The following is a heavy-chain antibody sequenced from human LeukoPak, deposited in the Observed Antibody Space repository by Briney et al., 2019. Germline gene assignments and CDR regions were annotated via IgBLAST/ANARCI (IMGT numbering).Heavy chain of an antibody. CDR1: GFTFSSYA. J-gene: IGHJ6*02. CDR3: ARAPYYYYYDSSGYPEPGYYYGMDV. D-gene: IGHD3-22*01. CDR2: ISYDGSNK. V-gene: IGHV3-30-3*01. Sequence: GGSLRLSCAASGFTFSSYAMHWVRQAPGKGLEWVAVISYDGSNKYYADSVKGRFTISRDNAKNSLYLQMNSLRAEDTALYHCARAPYYYYYDSSGYPEPGYYYGMDVWGQGTTVTVSS.